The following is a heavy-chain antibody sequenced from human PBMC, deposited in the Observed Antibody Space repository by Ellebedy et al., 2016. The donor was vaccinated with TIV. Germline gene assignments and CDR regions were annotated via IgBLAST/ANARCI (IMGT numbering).Heavy chain of an antibody. J-gene: IGHJ4*02. CDR2: ISPDGTST. V-gene: IGHV3-74*01. Sequence: PGGSLRLSCAASGFTFSHYWMHWVRQSPGKWLVWVSRISPDGTSTTYADSVKGRFTISRANAKNTLYLQMTSLRADDPAVYFCAGPGGGTTLDDWGQGTLVTVSS. CDR3: AGPGGGTTLDD. CDR1: GFTFSHYW. D-gene: IGHD4-17*01.